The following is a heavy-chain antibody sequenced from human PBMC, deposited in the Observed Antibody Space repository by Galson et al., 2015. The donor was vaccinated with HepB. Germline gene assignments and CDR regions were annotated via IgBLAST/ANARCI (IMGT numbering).Heavy chain of an antibody. V-gene: IGHV3-9*01. CDR3: AKAYYDSSGYYHQVGFDY. Sequence: SLRLSCAASGLTFDDYAMHWVRQAQGKGLEWVSGISWDSGSIGYADSVKGRFTISRDKAKNSLYLQMKSLRAEDTALYYCAKAYYDSSGYYHQVGFDYWGQGTLVTVSS. D-gene: IGHD3-22*01. J-gene: IGHJ4*02. CDR2: ISWDSGSI. CDR1: GLTFDDYA.